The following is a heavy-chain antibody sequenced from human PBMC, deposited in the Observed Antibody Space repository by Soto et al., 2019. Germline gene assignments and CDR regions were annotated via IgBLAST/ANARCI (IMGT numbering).Heavy chain of an antibody. CDR2: IFSNDEK. J-gene: IGHJ5*02. V-gene: IGHV2-26*04. D-gene: IGHD6-13*01. CDR1: GFSFSNAGLG. CDR3: ASTYSASWYWFDP. Sequence: QVTVKESGPVLVKPTETLTLTCTVSGFSFSNAGLGVSWIRQPPGKALEWLAHIFSNDEKSYSTSLKSRLTISKETAKSQVVLIMTTMDPVDTATYYCASTYSASWYWFDPWGQGTLVTVSS.